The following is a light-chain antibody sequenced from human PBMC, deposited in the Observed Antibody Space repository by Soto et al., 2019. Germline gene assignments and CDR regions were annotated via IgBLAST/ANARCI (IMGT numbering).Light chain of an antibody. CDR2: GAS. CDR3: QQYNRYPRT. CDR1: QAISSH. V-gene: IGKV1-9*01. J-gene: IGKJ1*01. Sequence: DIQLTQSPSSLSASVGGRVTITCRASQAISSHLAWYQQKPGKAPNLLIYGASTLQSGVPSRFSGSGSGTEFSLTISSLQTDDFATYYCQQYNRYPRTFGQGTKVDI.